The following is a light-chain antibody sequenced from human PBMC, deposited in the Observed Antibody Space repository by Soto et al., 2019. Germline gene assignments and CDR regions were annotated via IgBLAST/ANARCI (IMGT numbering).Light chain of an antibody. CDR3: ASYTGTSSPWV. CDR2: EVS. CDR1: SSDVGAYNY. V-gene: IGLV2-14*01. J-gene: IGLJ3*02. Sequence: QSVLTQPASVSGSPGQSITISCAGTSSDVGAYNYVSWYQQHPGKAPRLMIYEVSNRPSGVSNRFSGSKSGSTASLTISGLQAEDEADYYCASYTGTSSPWVFGGGTKLTVL.